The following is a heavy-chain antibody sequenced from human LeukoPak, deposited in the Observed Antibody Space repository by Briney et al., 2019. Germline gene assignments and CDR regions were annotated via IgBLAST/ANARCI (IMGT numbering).Heavy chain of an antibody. J-gene: IGHJ4*02. Sequence: PSETLSLTCAVYGGFFSGYYWSWIRQPPGKGLECIGEINHSGSTYYNPSLKSRVTISVDTSKNQFSLKLSSVTAADTAVYYCARVSNSGSYYSPFDYWGQGTLVTVSS. CDR1: GGFFSGYY. D-gene: IGHD1-26*01. CDR2: INHSGST. CDR3: ARVSNSGSYYSPFDY. V-gene: IGHV4-34*01.